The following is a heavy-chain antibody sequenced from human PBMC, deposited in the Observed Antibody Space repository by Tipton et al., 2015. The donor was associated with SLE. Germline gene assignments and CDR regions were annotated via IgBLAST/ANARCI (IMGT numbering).Heavy chain of an antibody. J-gene: IGHJ6*02. D-gene: IGHD3-10*01. Sequence: TLSLTCAVYGGSFSGYYWSWIRQPPGKGLEGIGEINHSGSTNYNPSLKSRATISVDTSKNQFSLKLSSVTAADTAVYYCARGPNYYGSGSYGMDVWGQGTTVTVSS. CDR1: GGSFSGYY. CDR2: INHSGST. CDR3: ARGPNYYGSGSYGMDV. V-gene: IGHV4-34*01.